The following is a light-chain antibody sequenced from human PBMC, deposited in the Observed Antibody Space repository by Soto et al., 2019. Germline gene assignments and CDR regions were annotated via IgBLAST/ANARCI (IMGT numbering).Light chain of an antibody. CDR3: QQRSSWPRT. V-gene: IGKV3-11*01. CDR1: QSVGSY. CDR2: ETS. Sequence: EMVVTQSPATLSLSPGERATLSCRASQSVGSYLTWYQQKPGQAPRLLIYETSKRATGIPARFSGSGSGTDFTLTISSIEPEDSAVYYCQQRSSWPRTFGQGTKV. J-gene: IGKJ1*01.